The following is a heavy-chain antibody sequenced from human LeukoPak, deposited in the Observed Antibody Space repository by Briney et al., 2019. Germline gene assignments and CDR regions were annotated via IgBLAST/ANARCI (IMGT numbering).Heavy chain of an antibody. V-gene: IGHV4-59*08. CDR2: IYYSGST. CDR1: GGSISSYY. J-gene: IGHJ5*02. D-gene: IGHD1-26*01. Sequence: SETLSLTCTVSGGSISSYYWSWIRQPPGKGLEWIGYIYYSGSTNYNPSLKSRVTISVDTSNNQFSLKLSSVTAADTAVYYCARHVGDSNWFDPWGQGTLVTVSS. CDR3: ARHVGDSNWFDP.